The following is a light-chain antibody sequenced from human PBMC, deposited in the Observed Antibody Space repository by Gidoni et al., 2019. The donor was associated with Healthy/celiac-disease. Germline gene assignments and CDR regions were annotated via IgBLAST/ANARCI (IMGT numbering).Light chain of an antibody. CDR1: QDVSNY. J-gene: IGKJ4*01. V-gene: IGKV1-33*01. CDR2: DAS. CDR3: QQYDNLPLT. Sequence: DIQTTQSPSSLSASVGDRVTITCQASQDVSNYLNWYQQKQGKAPKLLIYDASNLEKGVPSRCSGSGSGTDFTFTISSLQPEDIATYYCQQYDNLPLTFXEXTKVEIK.